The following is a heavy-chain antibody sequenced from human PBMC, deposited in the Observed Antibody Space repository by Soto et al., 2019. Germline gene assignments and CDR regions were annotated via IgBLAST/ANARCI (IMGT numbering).Heavy chain of an antibody. CDR3: SPHITPVGYGYVMDV. CDR2: IIPIFGTA. J-gene: IGHJ6*02. CDR1: GGTFSSYA. D-gene: IGHD5-12*01. Sequence: QVQLVQSGAEVKKPGSSVTVSCKASGGTFSSYAISWVRQAPGQGLEWMGGIIPIFGTADYAQKFQGRVTITADESTSTAYMELTSLRSEDTAVYYRSPHITPVGYGYVMDVWGQLATSNVSS. V-gene: IGHV1-69*12.